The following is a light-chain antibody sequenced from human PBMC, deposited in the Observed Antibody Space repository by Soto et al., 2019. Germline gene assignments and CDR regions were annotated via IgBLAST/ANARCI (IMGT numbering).Light chain of an antibody. CDR1: SSNIGAGYD. CDR2: GNS. Sequence: QSGLTQPPSGSGAPGQRVTISCTGSSSNIGAGYDVHWYRQLPGTAPKLLIYGNSNRPSGVPDRFSGSKSGTSASLAITGLQAEDEADYYCQSYDSSRSGYVFGTGTKV. CDR3: QSYDSSRSGYV. J-gene: IGLJ1*01. V-gene: IGLV1-40*01.